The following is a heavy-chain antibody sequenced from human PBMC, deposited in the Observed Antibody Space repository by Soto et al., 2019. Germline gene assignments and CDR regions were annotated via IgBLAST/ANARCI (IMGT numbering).Heavy chain of an antibody. Sequence: PLETLCLTCTVSGGYISSGYYYWSWIRQPPGKGLEWIGYIYYSGSTYYNPSLKSRVTISVDTSKNQFSLKLSSVTAADTAVYYCARMTTVTTWIWFDPWGQGTLVTVS. CDR3: ARMTTVTTWIWFDP. V-gene: IGHV4-30-4*01. J-gene: IGHJ5*02. CDR2: IYYSGST. CDR1: GGYISSGYYY. D-gene: IGHD4-4*01.